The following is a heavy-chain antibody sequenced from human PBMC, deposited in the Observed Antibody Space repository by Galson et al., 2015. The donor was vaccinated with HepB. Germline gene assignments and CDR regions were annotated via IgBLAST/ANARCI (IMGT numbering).Heavy chain of an antibody. D-gene: IGHD6-19*01. Sequence: SVKVSCKASGYTFTSYAMHWVRQAPGQRLEWMGWINAGNGNTKYSQKFQGRVTITRDTSASTAYMELSSLRSEDTAVYYCARVRQWLGQGFDYWGQGTLVTVSS. CDR3: ARVRQWLGQGFDY. CDR2: INAGNGNT. J-gene: IGHJ4*02. V-gene: IGHV1-3*01. CDR1: GYTFTSYA.